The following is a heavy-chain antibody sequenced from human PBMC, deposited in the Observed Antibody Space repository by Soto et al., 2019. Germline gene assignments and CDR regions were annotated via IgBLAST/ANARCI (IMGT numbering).Heavy chain of an antibody. CDR3: ARDKPTDFGVVNSNIMDV. CDR2: INPNSGGT. D-gene: IGHD3-3*01. V-gene: IGHV1-2*02. J-gene: IGHJ6*02. Sequence: QVQLVQSGAEVKEPGASVKVSCMASAYMFTAYYVHWVRQAPGQGPEWMGWINPNSGGTKYAQKFQGRVTMTRDTSISTAYMELSRLSSYDTTVYYCARDKPTDFGVVNSNIMDVWSQGTTVTVSS. CDR1: AYMFTAYY.